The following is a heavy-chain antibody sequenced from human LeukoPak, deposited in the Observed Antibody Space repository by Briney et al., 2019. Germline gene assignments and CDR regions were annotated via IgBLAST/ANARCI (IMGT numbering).Heavy chain of an antibody. J-gene: IGHJ4*02. Sequence: SGGSLRLSCAASGFTFSSYAMSWVRQAPGKGLEWVSSISGSGGRTYYADSVKGRFTISRDNPNNTLYLQMNSLRAEDTAVYYCARDGTDVTTLDYWGQGTLVTVSS. CDR2: ISGSGGRT. CDR1: GFTFSSYA. D-gene: IGHD4-17*01. V-gene: IGHV3-23*01. CDR3: ARDGTDVTTLDY.